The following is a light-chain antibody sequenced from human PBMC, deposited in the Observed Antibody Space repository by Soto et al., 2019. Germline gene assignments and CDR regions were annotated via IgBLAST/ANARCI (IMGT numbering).Light chain of an antibody. V-gene: IGLV2-8*01. J-gene: IGLJ1*01. CDR1: SSDVGGYNY. CDR2: EVS. Sequence: QSALTQPPSASGSPGQSVTISCTGTSSDVGGYNYVSWYQQHPGKAPKLMIYEVSTRPSGVPDRFSGSKSGNTASLTVSGLQAEDEADYYCSSYAGSTLYVFGTGTQLTVL. CDR3: SSYAGSTLYV.